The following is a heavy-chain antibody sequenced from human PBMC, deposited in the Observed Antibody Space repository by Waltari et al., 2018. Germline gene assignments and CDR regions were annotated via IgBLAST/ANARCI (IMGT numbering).Heavy chain of an antibody. CDR2: MNPNSGNT. CDR3: ARRSGYCSVGDCYHFDS. J-gene: IGHJ4*02. CDR1: GYTFTKHD. D-gene: IGHD2-15*01. V-gene: IGHV1-8*03. Sequence: QVQLVQSGAEVKKPGASVKVSCKASGYTFTKHDINWVRQATGQGLEWMGWMNPNSGNTDYAQKFQGRVTISRNTSISTAYMELSSLRSDDTAVYYCARRSGYCSVGDCYHFDSWGQGTLVTVSS.